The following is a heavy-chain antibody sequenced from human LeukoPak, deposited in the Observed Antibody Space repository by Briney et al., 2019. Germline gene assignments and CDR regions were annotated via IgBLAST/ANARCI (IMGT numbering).Heavy chain of an antibody. Sequence: GGSLRLSCAASGLTFSSYSMNWVRQTPGKGLEWVSSISSSSSYIYYADSVKGRFTISRDNAKNSLYLQMNSLRAEDTAVYYCANQHDYGDYGSDYWGQGTLVTVSS. J-gene: IGHJ4*02. V-gene: IGHV3-21*01. D-gene: IGHD4-17*01. CDR1: GLTFSSYS. CDR2: ISSSSSYI. CDR3: ANQHDYGDYGSDY.